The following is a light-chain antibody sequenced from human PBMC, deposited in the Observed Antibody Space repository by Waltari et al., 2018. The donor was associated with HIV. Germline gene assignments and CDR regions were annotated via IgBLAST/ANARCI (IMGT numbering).Light chain of an antibody. CDR3: YSTDSSDWV. Sequence: YELTQPPSVSVSTGQTARITCPGDALPKKHAYWYQQKSGQAPVLVIYEDSKRPSGIPERFSGSSSGTVATLTISGAQVEDEADYYCYSTDSSDWVFGGGTKLTVL. CDR1: ALPKKH. V-gene: IGLV3-10*01. CDR2: EDS. J-gene: IGLJ3*02.